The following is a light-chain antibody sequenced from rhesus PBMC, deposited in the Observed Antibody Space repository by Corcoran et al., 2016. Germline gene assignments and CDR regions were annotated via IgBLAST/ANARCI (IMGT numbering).Light chain of an antibody. J-gene: IGKJ2*01. CDR3: LQYSSSPYS. CDR2: KAT. V-gene: IGKV1-22*01. Sequence: DIQMTQSPSSLSASVGDKVTITCRASQGISSWLAWYQPKPGKAPKLLIYKATSLKSGVPSRVSGGGSGTDFTLTISSLQPEDFATYSCLQYSSSPYSFGQGIKVEIK. CDR1: QGISSW.